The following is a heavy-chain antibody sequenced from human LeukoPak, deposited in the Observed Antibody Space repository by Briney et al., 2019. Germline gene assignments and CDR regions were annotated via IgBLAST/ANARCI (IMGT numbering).Heavy chain of an antibody. V-gene: IGHV1-69*05. J-gene: IGHJ3*02. D-gene: IGHD7-27*01. CDR1: GGTFSSYA. CDR2: IIPIFGTA. CDR3: ARDRKRLGIDAFDI. Sequence: ASVKVSCKASGGTFSSYAISWVRQAPGQGLEWMGGIIPIFGTANYAQKFQGRVTITTDESTSTAYMELSSLRSEDTAVYYCARDRKRLGIDAFDIWGQGTMVTVSS.